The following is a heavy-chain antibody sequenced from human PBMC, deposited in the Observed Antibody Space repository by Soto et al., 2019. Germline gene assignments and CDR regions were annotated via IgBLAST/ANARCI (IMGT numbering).Heavy chain of an antibody. D-gene: IGHD2-15*01. CDR1: GFTFSDYA. V-gene: IGHV3-23*01. Sequence: EVQLLESGGGLAQPGGSLTLSCVASGFTFSDYAMSWVRQATGKGLEWVSTITGGGANTCSADSVEGPFTISRDNSKNSIILQMKSLGAEDMAVYYCAKDAGYVRDWYCRGGSCSPDGMAFWGQGTTGSVSS. CDR2: ITGGGANT. J-gene: IGHJ6*02. CDR3: AKDAGYVRDWYCRGGSCSPDGMAF.